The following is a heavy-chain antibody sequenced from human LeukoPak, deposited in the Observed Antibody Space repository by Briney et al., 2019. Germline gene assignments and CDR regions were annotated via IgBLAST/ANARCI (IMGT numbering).Heavy chain of an antibody. J-gene: IGHJ5*02. CDR1: GDSLSSNTFY. Sequence: SQTLSLTCSVSGDSLSSNTFYWGWIRQPPGKGLEWIGSIYYSGNPYYNPSLKSRVTVSIDMSKNQFSLNLSSVTAADTAVYYCARHASWFNPWGQGTLVTVSS. V-gene: IGHV4-39*01. CDR2: IYYSGNP. CDR3: ARHASWFNP.